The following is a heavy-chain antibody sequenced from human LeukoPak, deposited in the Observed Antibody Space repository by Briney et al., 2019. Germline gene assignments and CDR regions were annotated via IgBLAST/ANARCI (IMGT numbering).Heavy chain of an antibody. Sequence: SETLSLTCTVSGGSISSYYWSWIRQPPGKGLEWIGYIYYSGSTNYNPSLKSRVTISVDTSKNQFSLKLSSVTAADTAVYYCATGLKPAYYFDYWGQGTLVTVSS. J-gene: IGHJ4*02. V-gene: IGHV4-59*01. CDR2: IYYSGST. D-gene: IGHD1-14*01. CDR3: ATGLKPAYYFDY. CDR1: GGSISSYY.